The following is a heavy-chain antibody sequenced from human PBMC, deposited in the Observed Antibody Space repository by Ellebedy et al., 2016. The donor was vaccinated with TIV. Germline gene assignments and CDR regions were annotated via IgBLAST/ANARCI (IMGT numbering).Heavy chain of an antibody. Sequence: SETLSLXXTVSGGSISSSSYYWGWIRQPPGKGLEWIGSIYYSGSTYYNPSLKSRVTISVDTSKNQFSLKLSSVTAADTAVYYCASLSWGHCGGDCYPIHAFDIWGQGTMVTVSS. D-gene: IGHD2-21*02. CDR2: IYYSGST. V-gene: IGHV4-39*01. CDR1: GGSISSSSYY. CDR3: ASLSWGHCGGDCYPIHAFDI. J-gene: IGHJ3*02.